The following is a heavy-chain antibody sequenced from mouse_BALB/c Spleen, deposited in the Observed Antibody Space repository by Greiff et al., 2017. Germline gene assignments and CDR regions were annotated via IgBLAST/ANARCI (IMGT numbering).Heavy chain of an antibody. V-gene: IGHV5-6-3*01. CDR2: INSNGGST. D-gene: IGHD4-1*02. CDR3: ARASTGTRFAY. J-gene: IGHJ3*01. CDR1: GFTFSSYG. Sequence: EVKLVESGGGLVQPGGSLKLSCAASGFTFSSYGMSWVRQTPDKRLELVATINSNGGSTYYPDSVKGRITISRDNAKNTLYLQMSSLKSEDTAMYYCARASTGTRFAYWGQGTLVTVSA.